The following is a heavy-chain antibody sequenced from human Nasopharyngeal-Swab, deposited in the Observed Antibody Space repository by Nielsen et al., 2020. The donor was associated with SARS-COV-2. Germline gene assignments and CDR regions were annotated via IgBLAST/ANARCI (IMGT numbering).Heavy chain of an antibody. D-gene: IGHD3-3*01. CDR2: IYTSGST. V-gene: IGHV4-4*07. CDR3: ARGSRFTILGVVPDYYYGMDV. CDR1: GGSISSYY. Sequence: SETLSLTCTVSGGSISSYYWSWIRQPAGKGLEWIGRIYTSGSTNYNPSLKSRVTMSVDTSKNQFSLKLSSVTAADTAVYYCARGSRFTILGVVPDYYYGMDVWGQGTTVTVSS. J-gene: IGHJ6*02.